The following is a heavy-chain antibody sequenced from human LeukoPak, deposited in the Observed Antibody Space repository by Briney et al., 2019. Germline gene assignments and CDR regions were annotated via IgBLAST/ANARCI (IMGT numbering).Heavy chain of an antibody. CDR1: GGTLSSYA. J-gene: IGHJ1*01. CDR3: AGFDYYGSRGYFQH. V-gene: IGHV1-69*01. Sequence: PVKVSCKASGGTLSSYAISWVRQAPGPGLEWEGGIIPIFGTANYAQKFQGRVTITADESTSTAYMELSSLRSEDTAVYYCAGFDYYGSRGYFQHWGQGTLVTVSS. CDR2: IIPIFGTA. D-gene: IGHD3-10*01.